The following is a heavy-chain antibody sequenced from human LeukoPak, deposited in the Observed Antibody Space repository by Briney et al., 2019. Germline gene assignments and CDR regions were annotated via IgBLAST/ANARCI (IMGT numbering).Heavy chain of an antibody. Sequence: PSETLSLTCTVSGGSISSSSYYWGWIRQPPGKGLEWIGSIYYSGSTYYNPSLKSRVTISVDTSKNQFSLKLSSVTAADTAVYYCARRSLPSSGWSLYYYYGMDVWGQGTTVTVSS. V-gene: IGHV4-39*01. J-gene: IGHJ6*02. CDR1: GGSISSSSYY. CDR2: IYYSGST. CDR3: ARRSLPSSGWSLYYYYGMDV. D-gene: IGHD6-19*01.